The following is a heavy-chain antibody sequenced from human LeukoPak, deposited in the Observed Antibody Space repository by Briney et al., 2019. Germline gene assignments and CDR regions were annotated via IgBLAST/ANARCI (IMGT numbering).Heavy chain of an antibody. V-gene: IGHV3-74*01. CDR1: GFTFSSYW. CDR2: INSDGSIT. Sequence: GGSLRFSWAASGFTFSSYWMHWVRQAPGEGLVWVSEINSDGSITNYADSVKGRFTISRDNAKNTLFLQVNSLRAEDTAVYYCTKLAADDSWGQGTLVTVSS. D-gene: IGHD6-13*01. J-gene: IGHJ4*02. CDR3: TKLAADDS.